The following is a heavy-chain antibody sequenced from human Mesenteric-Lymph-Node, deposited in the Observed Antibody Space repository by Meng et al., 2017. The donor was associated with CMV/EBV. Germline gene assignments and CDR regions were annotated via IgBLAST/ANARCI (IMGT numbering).Heavy chain of an antibody. V-gene: IGHV4-34*01. CDR2: ITHSGST. D-gene: IGHD3-10*01. J-gene: IGHJ1*01. Sequence: CAVSGGSFSGSSWSWIRQPPGKGLEWIGEITHSGSTNYNPSLKSRVTISVDTSKNQFSLKLSSVTAADTAVYYCARGRLTMVVYSQHWGQGTLVTVSS. CDR3: ARGRLTMVVYSQH. CDR1: GGSFSGSS.